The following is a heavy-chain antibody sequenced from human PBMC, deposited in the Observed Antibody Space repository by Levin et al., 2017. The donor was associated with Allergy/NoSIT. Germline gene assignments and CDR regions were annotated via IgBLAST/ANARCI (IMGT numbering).Heavy chain of an antibody. CDR2: ISTSSSTI. CDR1: GFTFSSYS. Sequence: SCVGSGFTFSSYSMNWVRQAPGKGLEWVSYISTSSSTIDYADSVKGRLTISRDNAKNSLFLQMNSLRAEDTAVYYCARLRGYSYGYADYWGQGTLVTVSS. D-gene: IGHD5-18*01. J-gene: IGHJ4*02. V-gene: IGHV3-48*01. CDR3: ARLRGYSYGYADY.